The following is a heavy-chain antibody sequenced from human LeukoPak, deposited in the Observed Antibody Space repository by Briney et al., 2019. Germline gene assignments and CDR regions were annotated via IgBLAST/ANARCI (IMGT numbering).Heavy chain of an antibody. CDR2: IYYSGST. J-gene: IGHJ4*02. CDR3: ARDGNYGGKGFDY. Sequence: KASETLSLTCTVSGGSISSYYWGWIRQPPGKGLEWIGSIYYSGSTYYNPSLKSRVTISVDTSKNQFSLKLSSVTAADTAVYYCARDGNYGGKGFDYWGQGTLVTVSS. V-gene: IGHV4-39*07. D-gene: IGHD4-23*01. CDR1: GGSISSYY.